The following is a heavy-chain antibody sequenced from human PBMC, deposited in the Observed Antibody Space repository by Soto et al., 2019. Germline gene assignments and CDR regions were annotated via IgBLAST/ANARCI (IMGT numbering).Heavy chain of an antibody. CDR1: GGSISSSSYY. V-gene: IGHV4-39*01. Sequence: PSETLSLTCTVSGGSISSSSYYWGWIRQPPGKGLEWIGSIYYSGSTYYNPSLKSRVTISVDTSKNQFSLKLSSVTAADTAVYYCARLPFFGVVIESYFDYWGQGTLVTVSS. CDR3: ARLPFFGVVIESYFDY. CDR2: IYYSGST. J-gene: IGHJ4*02. D-gene: IGHD3-3*01.